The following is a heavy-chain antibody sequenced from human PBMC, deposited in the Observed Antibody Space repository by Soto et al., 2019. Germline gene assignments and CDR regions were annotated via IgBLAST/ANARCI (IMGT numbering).Heavy chain of an antibody. V-gene: IGHV1-46*01. CDR3: ARARKIAVAGLNFDY. Sequence: GASVKVSCKASGYTFTSYYMHWVRQAPGQGLEWMGIINPSGGSTSYAQKFQGRVTMTRDTSTSTVYMELSSLGSEDTAVYYCARARKIAVAGLNFDYWGQGTLVTVSS. J-gene: IGHJ4*02. D-gene: IGHD6-19*01. CDR1: GYTFTSYY. CDR2: INPSGGST.